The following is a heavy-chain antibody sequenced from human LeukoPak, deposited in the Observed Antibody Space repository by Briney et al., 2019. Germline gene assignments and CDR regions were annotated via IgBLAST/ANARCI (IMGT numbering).Heavy chain of an antibody. CDR1: GFTFSSYS. CDR3: ARDRGGSYSAIDY. D-gene: IGHD2-15*01. J-gene: IGHJ4*02. CDR2: ISSSSITI. V-gene: IGHV3-48*04. Sequence: GVSLRLSCAASGFTFSSYSLNWVRQAPGKGLEWVSFISSSSITIYYADSVKGRFTISRDNAEKSLYLQMNSLRAEDTALYYCARDRGGSYSAIDYWGQGTLVTVSS.